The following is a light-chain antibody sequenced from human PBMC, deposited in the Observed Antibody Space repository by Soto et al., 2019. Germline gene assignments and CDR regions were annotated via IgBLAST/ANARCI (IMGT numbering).Light chain of an antibody. CDR1: SSDIGVYNY. CDR2: EVS. J-gene: IGLJ3*02. CDR3: TSFTTTRIWV. Sequence: QAVVTQPASVSGSPGQSITISCTGTSSDIGVYNYVSWYQQHPGKAPKLMICEVSNRPSGVSSRFSGSKSGNTASLSISGLRAEDEADYYCTSFTTTRIWVFGGGTQLTVL. V-gene: IGLV2-14*01.